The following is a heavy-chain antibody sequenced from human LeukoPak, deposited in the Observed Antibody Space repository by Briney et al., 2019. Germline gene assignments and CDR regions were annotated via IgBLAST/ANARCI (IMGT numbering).Heavy chain of an antibody. CDR3: ARDRIDSGSYFFDY. V-gene: IGHV3-33*01. Sequence: GRSLRLSCAVSGFTFSTYGMHWVRQAPGKGLEWVAVIWFDGSNICYADSVKGRFTISRDNSKNTLYLQMDSLRAEDTAMYYCARDRIDSGSYFFDYWGQGTLVTVPS. D-gene: IGHD1-26*01. CDR2: IWFDGSNI. CDR1: GFTFSTYG. J-gene: IGHJ4*02.